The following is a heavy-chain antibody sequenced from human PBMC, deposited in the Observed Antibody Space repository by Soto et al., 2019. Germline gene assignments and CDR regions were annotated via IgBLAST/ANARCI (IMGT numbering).Heavy chain of an antibody. Sequence: GESLKISCKASGYSFTTYWIGWVRHMPGKGLEWIGIIYPGDSNTRYNPSFQGQVTISADKSINTAYLQWSSLKASDTAMYYWAICPAGRQWLLCDYWGHGTLVTVSS. V-gene: IGHV5-51*01. CDR3: AICPAGRQWLLCDY. D-gene: IGHD6-13*01. CDR2: IYPGDSNT. J-gene: IGHJ4*01. CDR1: GYSFTTYW.